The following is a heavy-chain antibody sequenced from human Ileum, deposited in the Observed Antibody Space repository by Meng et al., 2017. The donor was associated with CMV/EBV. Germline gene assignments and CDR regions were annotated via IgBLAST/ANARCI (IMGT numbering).Heavy chain of an antibody. Sequence: GESLKISCSASGFTFSSYAMYWVRQSPGRGLEWVSGISSSGDTTYYADSVKGRFTISRGNSEKILYLQMNGLRADDSALYFCAKPENYCTSATCRRAFDSWGQGTLVTVSS. CDR1: GFTFSSYA. CDR2: ISSSGDTT. V-gene: IGHV3-23*01. J-gene: IGHJ4*02. CDR3: AKPENYCTSATCRRAFDS. D-gene: IGHD2-2*01.